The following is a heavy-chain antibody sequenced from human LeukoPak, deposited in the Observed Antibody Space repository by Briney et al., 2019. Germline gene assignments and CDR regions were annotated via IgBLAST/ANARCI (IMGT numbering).Heavy chain of an antibody. CDR3: ARTDRSADGHQLIDY. CDR1: GFTFSTYP. J-gene: IGHJ4*02. V-gene: IGHV3-30-3*01. CDR2: ISYDGSSK. D-gene: IGHD3-22*01. Sequence: PGMSLRLSCAASGFTFSTYPMHWVRQVPGKGLDWVTYISYDGSSKMYADSVKGRFTISRDNSKNTLYLQTNSLRAEDTAIYYCARTDRSADGHQLIDYWGQGTQVTVSS.